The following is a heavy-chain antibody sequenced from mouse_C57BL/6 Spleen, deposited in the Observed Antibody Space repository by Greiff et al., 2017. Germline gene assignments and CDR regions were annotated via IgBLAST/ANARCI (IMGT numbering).Heavy chain of an antibody. V-gene: IGHV1-72*01. CDR3: AREGGSYYFDY. CDR1: GYTFTSYC. J-gene: IGHJ2*01. CDR2: IDPDSGGT. Sequence: QVQLKQPGAELVKPGASVKLSCTASGYTFTSYCMHWVKQRPGRGLEWIGRIDPDSGGTKYNEKFKSKATLTVDKPSSPAYMQLSSLTSEASAVYYCAREGGSYYFDYWGQGTTLTVSS. D-gene: IGHD3-3*01.